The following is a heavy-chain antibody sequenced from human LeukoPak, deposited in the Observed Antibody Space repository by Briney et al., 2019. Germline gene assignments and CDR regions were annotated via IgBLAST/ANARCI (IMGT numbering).Heavy chain of an antibody. D-gene: IGHD6-13*01. CDR2: ISSSSSYI. CDR1: GFTFSSYS. CDR3: ARDLLTQIAAGGGGSAFDI. V-gene: IGHV3-21*01. J-gene: IGHJ3*02. Sequence: GGSLRLSCAASGFTFSSYSMNWVRQAPGKGLEWVSSISSSSSYIYYADSVKGRFTISRDNAKNSLYLQMNSLRAEDTAVYYCARDLLTQIAAGGGGSAFDIWGQGTMVTVSS.